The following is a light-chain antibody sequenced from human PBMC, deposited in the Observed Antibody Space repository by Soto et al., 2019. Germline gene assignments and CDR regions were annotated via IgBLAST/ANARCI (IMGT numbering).Light chain of an antibody. V-gene: IGKV3-15*01. J-gene: IGKJ1*01. CDR3: QQYDKWPPWT. CDR1: QSVSTN. CDR2: GAD. Sequence: EVVMTQSPATLSVSPGERATLSCRASQSVSTNLAWYQQKPGQAPILLIYGADTRAAGVPARFSGSGSGTEFTLTISSLQSEDSAVYSCQQYDKWPPWTFGQGTKVELK.